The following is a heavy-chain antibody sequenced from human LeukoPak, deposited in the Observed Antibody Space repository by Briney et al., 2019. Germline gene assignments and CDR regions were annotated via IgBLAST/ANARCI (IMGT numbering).Heavy chain of an antibody. Sequence: GGSLRLSCAASGFTVSSNYMSWVRQAPGKGLEWVSVIYSGGSTYYADSVKGRFTTPRDNSKNTLYLQMNSLRAEDTAVYYCARDGSGSGWYQFDYWGQGTLVTVSS. J-gene: IGHJ4*02. D-gene: IGHD6-19*01. CDR2: IYSGGST. V-gene: IGHV3-53*01. CDR3: ARDGSGSGWYQFDY. CDR1: GFTVSSNY.